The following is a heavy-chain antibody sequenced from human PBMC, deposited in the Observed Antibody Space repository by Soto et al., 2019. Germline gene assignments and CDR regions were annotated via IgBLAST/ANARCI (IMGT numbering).Heavy chain of an antibody. Sequence: SETLSLTCTVSGGSISSSSYYWGWIRQPPGKGLEWIGSIYYSGSTYYNPSLKSRVTISVDTSRNQFSLKLSSVTAADTAVYFCASQSASYSTWFDPWGQGTLVTVS. CDR2: IYYSGST. CDR3: ASQSASYSTWFDP. J-gene: IGHJ5*02. D-gene: IGHD1-26*01. CDR1: GGSISSSSYY. V-gene: IGHV4-39*01.